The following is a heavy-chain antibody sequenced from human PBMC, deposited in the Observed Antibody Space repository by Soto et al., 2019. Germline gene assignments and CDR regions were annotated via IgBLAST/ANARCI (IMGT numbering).Heavy chain of an antibody. D-gene: IGHD3-3*01. CDR3: AHTVIFRSGYYDWGHLGYHGMDV. Sequence: QITLKESGPTLVKPTQTLTLTCTFSGFSLSTSGVGVGWIRQPPGKALEWLALIYWDDDKRYSPSLESRLTITKDTSKNQVVLTMTNMDPVDTATYFCAHTVIFRSGYYDWGHLGYHGMDVWGQGTTVTVSS. V-gene: IGHV2-5*02. CDR2: IYWDDDK. CDR1: GFSLSTSGVG. J-gene: IGHJ6*02.